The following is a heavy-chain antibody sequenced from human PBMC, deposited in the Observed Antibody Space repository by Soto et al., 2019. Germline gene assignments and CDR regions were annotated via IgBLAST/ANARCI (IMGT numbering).Heavy chain of an antibody. CDR1: GFTFSSYS. CDR3: ARGGQVYYDFWSGYYAGYFDL. CDR2: ISSSSSYI. V-gene: IGHV3-21*01. J-gene: IGHJ2*01. D-gene: IGHD3-3*01. Sequence: EVQLVESGGGLVKPGGSLSLSCAASGFTFSSYSMNWVRQAPGKGLEWVSSISSSSSYIYYADSVKGRFTISRDNAKNSLYLQMNSLRAEDTAVYYCARGGQVYYDFWSGYYAGYFDLWGRGTLVTVSS.